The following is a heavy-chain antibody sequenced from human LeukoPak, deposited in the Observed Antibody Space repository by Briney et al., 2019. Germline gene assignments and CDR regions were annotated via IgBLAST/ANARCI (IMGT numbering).Heavy chain of an antibody. CDR3: ARDNRVDGSFDY. CDR2: ISSSGSTI. D-gene: IGHD5-12*01. CDR1: GFTFSTYE. V-gene: IGHV3-48*03. J-gene: IGHJ4*02. Sequence: GGSLRLSCAASGFTFSTYEMNWDRQAPGRGLEWVSYISSSGSTIYYADSVKGRFTISRDNAKSSLYLQMNSLRAEDTAVYYCARDNRVDGSFDYWGQGTLVTVSS.